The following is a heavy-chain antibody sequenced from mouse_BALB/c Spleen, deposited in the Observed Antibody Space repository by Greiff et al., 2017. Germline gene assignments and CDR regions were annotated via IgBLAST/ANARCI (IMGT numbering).Heavy chain of an antibody. V-gene: IGHV5-6-5*01. Sequence: EVKLMESGGGLVKPGGSLKLSCAASGFTFSSYAMSWVRQTPEKRLEWVASISSGGSTYYPASVKGRFTISRDNARNILYLQRSSLRSEDTAMYDCARLYGRTAYFDYWGQGTTLTVSS. CDR2: ISSGGST. J-gene: IGHJ2*01. D-gene: IGHD1-1*01. CDR1: GFTFSSYA. CDR3: ARLYGRTAYFDY.